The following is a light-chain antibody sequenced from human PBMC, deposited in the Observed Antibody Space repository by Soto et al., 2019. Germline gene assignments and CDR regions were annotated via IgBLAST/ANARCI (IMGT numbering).Light chain of an antibody. J-gene: IGLJ2*01. Sequence: QSVLKQPPSVSGAPGQRGTISCTGSSSNIAAGYDVHWYQQLPGTAPKLLIFDNSNRPSGVPDRISGSRSGTSASLAITGLQAEDEADYYCQSYDSSLSGSVVFGGGTKVTVL. CDR3: QSYDSSLSGSVV. CDR2: DNS. V-gene: IGLV1-40*01. CDR1: SSNIAAGYD.